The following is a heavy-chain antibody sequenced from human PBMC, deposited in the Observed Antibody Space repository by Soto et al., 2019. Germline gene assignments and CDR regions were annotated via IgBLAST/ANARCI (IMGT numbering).Heavy chain of an antibody. V-gene: IGHV1-58*01. CDR1: GFTFTSSA. CDR3: AAASYYDFWSARVFGFDP. J-gene: IGHJ5*02. Sequence: SVKVSCKASGFTFTSSAVQWVRQARGQRLEWIGWIVVGSGNTNYAQKFQERVTITRDMSTSTAYMELSSLRSEDTAVYYCAAASYYDFWSARVFGFDPWGQGTLVTVSS. D-gene: IGHD3-3*01. CDR2: IVVGSGNT.